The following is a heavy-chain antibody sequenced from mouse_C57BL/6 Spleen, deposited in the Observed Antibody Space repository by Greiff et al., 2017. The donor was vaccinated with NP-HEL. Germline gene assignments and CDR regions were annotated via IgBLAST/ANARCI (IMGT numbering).Heavy chain of an antibody. CDR2: IYPSDSET. J-gene: IGHJ2*01. D-gene: IGHD2-2*01. Sequence: QVQLQQPGAELVRPGSSVKLPCKASGYTFTSYWMDWVKQRPGQGLEWIGNIYPSDSETHYNQKFKDKATLTVDKSSSTAYMQLSSLTSEDSAVYYCARSRGGYDGVVLFDYWGQGTTLTVSS. CDR3: ARSRGGYDGVVLFDY. V-gene: IGHV1-61*01. CDR1: GYTFTSYW.